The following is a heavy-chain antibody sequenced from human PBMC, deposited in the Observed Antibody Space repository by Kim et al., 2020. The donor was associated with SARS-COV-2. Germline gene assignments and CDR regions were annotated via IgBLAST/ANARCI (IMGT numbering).Heavy chain of an antibody. Sequence: GGSLRLSCVASEFTFSSYWMSWVRQAPGKGLEWVANIKQDGSEKYYVDSVKGRFTISRDNAKNSLYLQMNSLRAEDTAVYYCAREGAYSGYDWDRGFDYWGQGTLVTVSS. CDR1: EFTFSSYW. D-gene: IGHD5-12*01. CDR3: AREGAYSGYDWDRGFDY. CDR2: IKQDGSEK. J-gene: IGHJ4*02. V-gene: IGHV3-7*03.